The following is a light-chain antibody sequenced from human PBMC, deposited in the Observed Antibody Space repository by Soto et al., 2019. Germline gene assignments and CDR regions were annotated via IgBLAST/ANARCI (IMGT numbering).Light chain of an antibody. CDR2: KAS. CDR1: QSINKW. CDR3: XXYSDYSRT. V-gene: IGKV1-5*03. Sequence: DIPMTQSPSALSASVGDRVTITCRASQSINKWMAWNQLKPGKAPQLLIYKASSLQSGVPSRFSGSGSGTEFTLTISSLXPXXXATXXXXXYSDYSRTFGQGTKVEIK. J-gene: IGKJ1*01.